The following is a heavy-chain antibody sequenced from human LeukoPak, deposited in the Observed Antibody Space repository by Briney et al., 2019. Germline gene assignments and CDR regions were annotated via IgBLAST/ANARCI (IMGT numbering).Heavy chain of an antibody. CDR2: IKQDGSEK. D-gene: IGHD2-2*01. CDR1: GFTFSSYW. CDR3: ARDRTYCSSTSCYSYNWFDR. Sequence: PGGSLRLSCAASGFTFSSYWMSWVRQAPGKGLEWEANIKQDGSEKYYVDSVKGRFTISRDNAKNSLYLQLNSLRAEDTAVYYCARDRTYCSSTSCYSYNWFDRWGQGTLVTVSS. J-gene: IGHJ5*02. V-gene: IGHV3-7*01.